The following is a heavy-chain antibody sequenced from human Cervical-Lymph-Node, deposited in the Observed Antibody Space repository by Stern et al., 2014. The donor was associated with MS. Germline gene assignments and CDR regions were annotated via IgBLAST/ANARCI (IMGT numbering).Heavy chain of an antibody. D-gene: IGHD5-24*01. CDR1: GYTFTSLG. V-gene: IGHV1-18*01. J-gene: IGHJ5*02. CDR3: ASGSLEGFDP. Sequence: VQLEESGAEVKKPGASVKVSCKASGYTFTSLGLTWVRQAPGQGLEWLGWISAYNGNTNHAQQVQGRVTLTTEASTNTAYMELRSLTSDDTAVYFCASGSLEGFDPWGQGTLVTVSS. CDR2: ISAYNGNT.